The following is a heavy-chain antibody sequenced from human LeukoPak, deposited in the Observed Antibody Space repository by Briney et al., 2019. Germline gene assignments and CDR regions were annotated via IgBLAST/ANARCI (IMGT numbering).Heavy chain of an antibody. CDR3: AKDRAAGTEVSYYFDY. Sequence: GGSLRLSCAASGFTFDDYAMHWVRQAPGKGLEWVSGISWNSGSIGYADSVKGRFTISRDNAKNSLYLQMNSLRAEDTALYYCAKDRAAGTEVSYYFDYWGQGTLVTVSS. J-gene: IGHJ4*02. CDR1: GFTFDDYA. V-gene: IGHV3-9*01. D-gene: IGHD6-13*01. CDR2: ISWNSGSI.